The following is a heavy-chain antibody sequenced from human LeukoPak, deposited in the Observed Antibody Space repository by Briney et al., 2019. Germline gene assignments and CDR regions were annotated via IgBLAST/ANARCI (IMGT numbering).Heavy chain of an antibody. Sequence: GGSLRLSCAASGFTFSSSAMSWVRQAPGKGLEWVSVIYGGGSTYYADSVKGRFTISRDNSKNTLYLQMNSLRAEDTAVYYCARPQKPYYYYYGMDVWGQGTTVTVSS. CDR1: GFTFSSSA. J-gene: IGHJ6*02. CDR3: ARPQKPYYYYYGMDV. CDR2: IYGGGST. V-gene: IGHV3-53*01.